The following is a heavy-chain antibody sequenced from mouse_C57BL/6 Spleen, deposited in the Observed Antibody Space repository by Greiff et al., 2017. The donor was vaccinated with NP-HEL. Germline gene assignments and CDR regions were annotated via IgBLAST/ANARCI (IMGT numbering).Heavy chain of an antibody. J-gene: IGHJ4*01. CDR3: ARKAFYDYDAMDY. Sequence: VNVVESGPGLVAPSQSLSITCTVSGFSLTSYAISWVRQPPGKGLEWLGVIWTGGGTNYNSALKSRLSISKDNSKSQVFLKMNSLQTDDTARYYCARKAFYDYDAMDYWGQGTSVTVSS. V-gene: IGHV2-9-1*01. D-gene: IGHD2-10*01. CDR2: IWTGGGT. CDR1: GFSLTSYA.